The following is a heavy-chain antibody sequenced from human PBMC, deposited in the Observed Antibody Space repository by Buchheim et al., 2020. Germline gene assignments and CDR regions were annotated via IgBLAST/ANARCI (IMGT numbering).Heavy chain of an antibody. J-gene: IGHJ4*02. Sequence: EVQLLESGGGLVQPGGSLGLSCAASGFTFSSYAMSWVRQAPGKGLEWLGVIYWDDDKRLSPSLKTRLTLTKDASKNQAFLTLTNMDTMDTATYYCAHTSWFFWGQGTL. D-gene: IGHD2-2*01. CDR1: GFTFSSYA. V-gene: IGHV3-23*03. CDR3: AHTSWFF. CDR2: IYWDDDKR.